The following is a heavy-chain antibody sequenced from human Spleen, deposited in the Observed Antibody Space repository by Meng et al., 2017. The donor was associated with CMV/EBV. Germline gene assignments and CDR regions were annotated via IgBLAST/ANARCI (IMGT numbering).Heavy chain of an antibody. CDR3: ARVPAPYYYDHSGPFDY. D-gene: IGHD3-22*01. J-gene: IGHJ4*02. CDR1: GGSVSSSNYY. Sequence: SETLSLTCTVSGGSVSSSNYYWSWIRQPPGKGLEWIGYIYYSGSTNYNPSLKSRVTISVDTSKNQFSLKLSSVTAADTAVYYCARVPAPYYYDHSGPFDYWGQGILVTVSS. V-gene: IGHV4-61*01. CDR2: IYYSGST.